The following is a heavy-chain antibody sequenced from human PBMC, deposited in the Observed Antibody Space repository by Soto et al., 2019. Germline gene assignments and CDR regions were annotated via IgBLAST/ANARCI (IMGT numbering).Heavy chain of an antibody. D-gene: IGHD3-22*01. V-gene: IGHV3-23*01. CDR1: GVTFSTYA. J-gene: IGHJ5*02. Sequence: EVQLLESGGGLVQPGGSLRLSCAASGVTFSTYAMNCVRQAPGKGLEWVSTISNTGGGTFYAGSVKGRFTISRDNSKNTLYLQMHSLRADDSAIYFCAVGRHKTSGFNTWFDPWGRGTQVTVSS. CDR2: ISNTGGGT. CDR3: AVGRHKTSGFNTWFDP.